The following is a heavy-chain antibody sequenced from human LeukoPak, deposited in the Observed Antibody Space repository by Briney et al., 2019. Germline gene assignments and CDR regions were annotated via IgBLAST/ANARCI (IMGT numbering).Heavy chain of an antibody. J-gene: IGHJ5*02. D-gene: IGHD2-2*01. CDR1: GGSFSGYY. CDR3: ARRRHCSSTSCPNWFDP. V-gene: IGHV4-34*01. CDR2: INHSGST. Sequence: PSETLSPTCAVYGGSFSGYYWSWIRQPPGKGLEWIGEINHSGSTNYNPSLKSRVTISVDTSKNQFSLKLSSVTAADTAVYYRARRRHCSSTSCPNWFDPWGQGTLVTVSS.